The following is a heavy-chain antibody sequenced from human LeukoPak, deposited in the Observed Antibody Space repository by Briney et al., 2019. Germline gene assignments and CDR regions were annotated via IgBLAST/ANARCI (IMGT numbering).Heavy chain of an antibody. V-gene: IGHV4-38-2*02. Sequence: SETLSLTCTVSGYSISSGYYWGWIRQPPGKGLEWIGNIYHSGSTYYNPSLKSRVTISVDTSKNYFSLKLSSVTAADTAVYYCATSIAQYYFDYWGQGTLVTVSS. CDR1: GYSISSGYY. CDR3: ATSIAQYYFDY. J-gene: IGHJ4*02. CDR2: IYHSGST. D-gene: IGHD6-6*01.